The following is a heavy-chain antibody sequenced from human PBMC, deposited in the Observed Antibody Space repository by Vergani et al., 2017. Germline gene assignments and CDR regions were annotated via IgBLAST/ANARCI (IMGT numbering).Heavy chain of an antibody. CDR3: ASPPLYSTSWNECFQN. V-gene: IGHV3-33*01. D-gene: IGHD6-13*01. CDR1: GFTFSTYG. J-gene: IGHJ1*01. CDR2: IWFDGNNK. Sequence: VQLVESGGGVVQPGRSLRLSCAASGFTFSTYGMHWVRQAPGKGLEWVAVIWFDGNNKYYADSVKGRFTISRDNSKNTLYLQMNSLRAEDTAVYYRASPPLYSTSWNECFQNWGQGTLVTVSS.